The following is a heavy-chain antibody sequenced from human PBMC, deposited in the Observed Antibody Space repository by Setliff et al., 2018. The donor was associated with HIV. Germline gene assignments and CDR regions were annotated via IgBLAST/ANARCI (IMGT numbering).Heavy chain of an antibody. CDR2: IYYSGST. V-gene: IGHV4-59*01. CDR3: TKGRPGQADY. CDR1: GDSISASY. J-gene: IGHJ4*02. D-gene: IGHD2-2*01. Sequence: SETLSLTCAVSGDSISASYWNWIRQFPGGGLEWIGYIYYSGSTKYNPSLKRRVTISIDKSRKYFSLKLPSVTAADTAMYFCTKGRPGQADYWGQGTLVTVSS.